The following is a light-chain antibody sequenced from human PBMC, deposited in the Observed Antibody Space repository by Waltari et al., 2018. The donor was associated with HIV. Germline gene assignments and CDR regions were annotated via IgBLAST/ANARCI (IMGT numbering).Light chain of an antibody. CDR1: NIGSKS. J-gene: IGLJ2*01. CDR3: QVWDTAATEHVT. CDR2: DDS. Sequence: SYLLAQPPSVSVAPGQTAILTCGGNNIGSKSVHWYLQKQGQAPLLIVYDDSDRPSGVPVRFSGSNSGNTATLTISGVEAGDEADYFCQVWDTAATEHVTFGGGTKLSVL. V-gene: IGLV3-21*02.